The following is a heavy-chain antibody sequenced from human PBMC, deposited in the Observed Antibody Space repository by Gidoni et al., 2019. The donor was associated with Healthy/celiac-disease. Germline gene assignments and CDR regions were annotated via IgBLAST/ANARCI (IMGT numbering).Heavy chain of an antibody. Sequence: QVQLVQSGAEVKKPGSSVKVSCKASGGTFRSYALRWVRQAPGQGLEWMGGIIPIFGTANYAQKFQGRVTITADESTSTAYMELSSLRSEDTAVYYCARSRYCSGGSCYFFKNWFDPWGQGTLVTVSS. CDR2: IIPIFGTA. V-gene: IGHV1-69*01. CDR1: GGTFRSYA. D-gene: IGHD2-15*01. J-gene: IGHJ5*02. CDR3: ARSRYCSGGSCYFFKNWFDP.